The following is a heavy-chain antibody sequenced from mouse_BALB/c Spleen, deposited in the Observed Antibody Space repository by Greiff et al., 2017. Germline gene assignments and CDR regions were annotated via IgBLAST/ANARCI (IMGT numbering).Heavy chain of an antibody. CDR3: ARGGAPNSLLQGYWYFDV. Sequence: DVMLVESGGGLVKPGGSLKLSCAASGFTFSSYAMSWVRQTPEKRLEWVASISSGGSTYYPDSVKGRFTISRDNARNILYLQMSSLRSEDTAMYYCARGGAPNSLLQGYWYFDVWGAGTTVTVSS. D-gene: IGHD1-2*01. J-gene: IGHJ1*01. CDR1: GFTFSSYA. V-gene: IGHV5-6-5*01. CDR2: ISSGGST.